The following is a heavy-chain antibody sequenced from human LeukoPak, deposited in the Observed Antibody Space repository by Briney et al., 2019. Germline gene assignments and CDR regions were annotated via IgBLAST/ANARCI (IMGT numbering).Heavy chain of an antibody. J-gene: IGHJ4*02. Sequence: PGRSLRLSCAASGFTFSSHGMHWVRQAPGKGLEWVAVIWYDGSKKYYADSVKGRFTISRDNSKNTLSLQMNSLRAEDTAVYYCARYYGDYGSFDYWGQGTLVTVSS. CDR2: IWYDGSKK. CDR1: GFTFSSHG. V-gene: IGHV3-33*01. CDR3: ARYYGDYGSFDY. D-gene: IGHD4-17*01.